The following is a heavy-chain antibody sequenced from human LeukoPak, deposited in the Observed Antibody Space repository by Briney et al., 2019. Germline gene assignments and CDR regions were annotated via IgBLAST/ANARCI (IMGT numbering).Heavy chain of an antibody. D-gene: IGHD3-22*01. V-gene: IGHV3-23*01. CDR1: GFIFSSYG. CDR2: ISDSGDTT. CDR3: AKAGDSAYYHDKSGYYY. J-gene: IGHJ4*02. Sequence: GGSLILSCAASGFIFSSYGMSWVRLAPGKGLEWVSSISDSGDTTFYADFLKGRFTVSRDNSKNTLYLQMNSLTADDTAVYYCAKAGDSAYYHDKSGYYYWGQGTLVTVSS.